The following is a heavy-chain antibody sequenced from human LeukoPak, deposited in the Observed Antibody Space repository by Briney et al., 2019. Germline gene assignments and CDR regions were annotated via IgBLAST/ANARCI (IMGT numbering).Heavy chain of an antibody. D-gene: IGHD5-24*01. J-gene: IGHJ4*02. Sequence: GGSPRLSCATSGFTFSTYWMSWVRQAPGKGLEWVADIKQDGSETYYADSVKGRFTIFGDNAKNSLYLQMDSLRVEDTAVYYCANGDGFDYWGQGTLVIVSS. CDR3: ANGDGFDY. CDR2: IKQDGSET. V-gene: IGHV3-7*01. CDR1: GFTFSTYW.